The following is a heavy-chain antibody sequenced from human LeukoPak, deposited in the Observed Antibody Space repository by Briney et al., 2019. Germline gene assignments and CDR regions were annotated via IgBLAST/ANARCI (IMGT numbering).Heavy chain of an antibody. CDR3: ARAVVQLWLTPTVDWFDP. Sequence: SQTLSLTCAISGDSVSSNSAAWNWIRQSPSRGLEWLGRTYYRSKWYNDYAVSVKSRITINPDTSKNQFSLQLNSVTPEDTAVYYCARAVVQLWLTPTVDWFDPWGQGTLVTVS. CDR1: GDSVSSNSAA. CDR2: TYYRSKWYN. V-gene: IGHV6-1*01. D-gene: IGHD5-18*01. J-gene: IGHJ5*02.